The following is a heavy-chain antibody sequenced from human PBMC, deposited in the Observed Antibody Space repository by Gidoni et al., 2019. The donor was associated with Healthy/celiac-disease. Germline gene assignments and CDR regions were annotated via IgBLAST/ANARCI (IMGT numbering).Heavy chain of an antibody. D-gene: IGHD5-18*01. V-gene: IGHV4-39*01. CDR3: ARRGGSTAMVTPGYDY. Sequence: QLQLQESGPGLVKPSETLSLTCTVSGGSISSSSYYWGWIRQPPGKGLEWIGSIYYRGSTYYNPSLKSRVTISVDTSKNQFSLKLSSVTAADTAVYYCARRGGSTAMVTPGYDYWGQGTLVTVSS. J-gene: IGHJ4*02. CDR2: IYYRGST. CDR1: GGSISSSSYY.